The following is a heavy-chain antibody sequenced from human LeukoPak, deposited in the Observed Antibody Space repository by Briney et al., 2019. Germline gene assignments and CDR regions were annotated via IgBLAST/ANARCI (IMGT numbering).Heavy chain of an antibody. D-gene: IGHD3-22*01. CDR3: AEDPYYYDSSGRYYFDY. CDR2: ISGSGGST. Sequence: GGSLRLSCAASGFTFSSYAMSWVRQAPGKGLEWVSAISGSGGSTYYADSVKGRFTISRDNSKNTLYLQMNSLRAEDTAVYYCAEDPYYYDSSGRYYFDYWGQGTLVTVSS. V-gene: IGHV3-23*01. CDR1: GFTFSSYA. J-gene: IGHJ4*02.